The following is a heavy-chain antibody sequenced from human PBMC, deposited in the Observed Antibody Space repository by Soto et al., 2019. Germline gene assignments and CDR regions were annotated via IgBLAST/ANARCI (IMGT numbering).Heavy chain of an antibody. J-gene: IGHJ6*02. Sequence: HRWGSLRLSCAASGFTFISYAISFFRQAALKWLEWVSAISGSGGSTYYADSVKGRFTISRDNSKNTLYLQMNSLRAEDTAVYYCATFNSGSSSSGTPPPRYYYYGMDVWGQGTTVTVSS. V-gene: IGHV3-23*01. D-gene: IGHD6-6*01. CDR2: ISGSGGST. CDR3: ATFNSGSSSSGTPPPRYYYYGMDV. CDR1: GFTFISYA.